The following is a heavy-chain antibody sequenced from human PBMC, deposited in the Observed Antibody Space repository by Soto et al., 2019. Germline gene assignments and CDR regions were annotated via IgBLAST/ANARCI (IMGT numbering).Heavy chain of an antibody. CDR3: AKDGTHLWSKQYYFDS. D-gene: IGHD1-26*01. CDR1: GFTFSDYT. J-gene: IGHJ4*02. Sequence: QVQLVESGGGVVQPGRSLGLSCSASGFTFSDYTMHWVRQAPGRGLEWVAIILYDESDQYYSDSVKGRFTISRDNSKNTLYLQMHSLTTEDTAVYYCAKDGTHLWSKQYYFDSWGQGALVTVSS. V-gene: IGHV3-30*18. CDR2: ILYDESDQ.